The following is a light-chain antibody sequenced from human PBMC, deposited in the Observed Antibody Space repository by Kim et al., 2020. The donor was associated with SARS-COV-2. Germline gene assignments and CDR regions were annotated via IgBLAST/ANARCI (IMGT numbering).Light chain of an antibody. CDR3: CSYAGRSQGL. CDR2: DVN. CDR1: SSDVGEYNY. V-gene: IGLV2-11*01. J-gene: IGLJ2*01. Sequence: GQSVTISCTGTSSDVGEYNYVSWYQQHPGKAPKLVIYDVNQRPSGVPDRFSGSKSGNTASLTISGLQAEDDADYHCCSYAGRSQGLFGGGTKLTVL.